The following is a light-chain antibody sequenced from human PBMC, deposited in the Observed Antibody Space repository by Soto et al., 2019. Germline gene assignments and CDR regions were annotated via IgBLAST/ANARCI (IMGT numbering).Light chain of an antibody. V-gene: IGKV3-15*01. Sequence: EVVMTQSPATLSVSPGEGVTLSCRASQGISYTLAWYQHKPGQAPRLLIYDTSTRATGFPDSFSGSRSGTELPVTIRRRQSEECAIYYRQPPNNWPLPFGGGTRVES. CDR3: QPPNNWPLP. CDR2: DTS. J-gene: IGKJ4*02. CDR1: QGISYT.